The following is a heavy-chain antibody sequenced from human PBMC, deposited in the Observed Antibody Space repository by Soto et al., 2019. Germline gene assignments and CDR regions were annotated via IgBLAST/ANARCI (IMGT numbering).Heavy chain of an antibody. V-gene: IGHV1-2*04. Sequence: ASVKVSCKASGYTFTGYYMHWVRQAPGQGLEWMGWINPNSGGTNYAQKFQGWVTMTRDTSISTAYMELSRLRSDDTAVYYCAREVDYGDSRTGNYFDYWGQGTLVTVSS. CDR1: GYTFTGYY. D-gene: IGHD4-17*01. CDR3: AREVDYGDSRTGNYFDY. J-gene: IGHJ4*02. CDR2: INPNSGGT.